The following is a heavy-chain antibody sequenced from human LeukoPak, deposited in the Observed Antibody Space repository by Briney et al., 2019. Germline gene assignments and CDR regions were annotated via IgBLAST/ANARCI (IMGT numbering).Heavy chain of an antibody. D-gene: IGHD3-10*01. CDR3: ARVTMVRGVFHWFDP. CDR2: IYPGDSDT. CDR1: GYSFTSYW. J-gene: IGHJ5*02. V-gene: IGHV5-51*01. Sequence: GESLKISCKGSGYSFTSYWIGWVRQMPGKGLEWMGIIYPGDSDTRYSPSFQGQVTISADKSIGTAYLQWSSLKASDTAMYYCARVTMVRGVFHWFDPWGQGTLVTVSS.